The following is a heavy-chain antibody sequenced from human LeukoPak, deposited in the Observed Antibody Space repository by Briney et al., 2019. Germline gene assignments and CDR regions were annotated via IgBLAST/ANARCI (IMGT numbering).Heavy chain of an antibody. CDR1: GYSISSGYY. Sequence: SETLSLTCAVSGYSISSGYYWGWIRQPPGKGLEWIGSIYHSGSTYYNPSLKSRVTISVNTSKNQFSLKLSSVTAADTAVYYCARSLWQNRGFDYWGQGTLVTVSS. V-gene: IGHV4-38-2*01. D-gene: IGHD1-14*01. CDR3: ARSLWQNRGFDY. CDR2: IYHSGST. J-gene: IGHJ4*02.